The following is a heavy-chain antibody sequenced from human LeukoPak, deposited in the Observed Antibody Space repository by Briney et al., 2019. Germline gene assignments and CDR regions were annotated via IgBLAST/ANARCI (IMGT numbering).Heavy chain of an antibody. J-gene: IGHJ6*03. CDR3: ASRGSDYMDV. D-gene: IGHD5-12*01. V-gene: IGHV3-30*03. CDR2: ISYDGSNK. CDR1: GFTFSSYG. Sequence: GGSLRLSCAASGFTFSSYGMHWVRQAPGKGLEWVAVISYDGSNKYYADSVKGRFTISRDNSKNTLYLQMSSLRAEDTAAYYCASRGSDYMDVWGKGTTVTVSS.